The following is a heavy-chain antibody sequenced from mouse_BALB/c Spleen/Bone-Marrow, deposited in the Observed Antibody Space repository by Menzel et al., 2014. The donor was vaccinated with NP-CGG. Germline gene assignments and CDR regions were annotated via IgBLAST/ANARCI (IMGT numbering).Heavy chain of an antibody. CDR1: GYAFSSYW. V-gene: IGHV1-80*01. CDR2: IYPGDGDT. J-gene: IGHJ4*01. Sequence: VKLVESGAELARPGSSVKISCKASGYAFSSYWMNWVKQRPGQGLEWIGQIYPGDGDTNYNGKFKGKATLTADKSSSTAYMQLSSLTSEDSAVYFCARSDYYAMDYWGQGTSVTVSS. CDR3: ARSDYYAMDY.